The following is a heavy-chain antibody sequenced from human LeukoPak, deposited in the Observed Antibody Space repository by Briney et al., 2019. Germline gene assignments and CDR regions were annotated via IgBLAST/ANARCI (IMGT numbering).Heavy chain of an antibody. V-gene: IGHV5-51*01. CDR3: ARPPYYYDRSY. CDR2: IYPGDSKT. CDR1: GYSFSSYW. J-gene: IGHJ4*02. Sequence: PGEPLKISCKGFGYSFSSYWIGWVRQMPGKGLECMGFIYPGDSKTRYSPSFQGQVTISADKSINTAYLQWSSLKASDSAMYYCARPPYYYDRSYWGQGTLVTVSS. D-gene: IGHD3-22*01.